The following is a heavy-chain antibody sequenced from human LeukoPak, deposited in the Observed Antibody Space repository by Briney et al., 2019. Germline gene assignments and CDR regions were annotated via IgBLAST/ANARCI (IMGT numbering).Heavy chain of an antibody. J-gene: IGHJ4*02. D-gene: IGHD3-16*01. Sequence: PGGSLRLSCAASGFTFSSYAMSWVRQAPGKGLEWVSGISDNGDTTYHADSVKGRLTMSRDNSKNTVYLQMNSLRAEDTAVYYCAKDHAPYMMSSRYFDSWGQGALVTVSS. V-gene: IGHV3-23*01. CDR2: ISDNGDTT. CDR1: GFTFSSYA. CDR3: AKDHAPYMMSSRYFDS.